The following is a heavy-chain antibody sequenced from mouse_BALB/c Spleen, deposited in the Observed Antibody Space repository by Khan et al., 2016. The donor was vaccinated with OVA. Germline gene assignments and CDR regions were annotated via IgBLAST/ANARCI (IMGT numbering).Heavy chain of an antibody. J-gene: IGHJ2*01. CDR1: GFSLTSNG. V-gene: IGHV2-3*01. Sequence: QVQLKESGPGLVAPSQSLSITCTVSGFSLTSNGVSWVRQPPGKGLEWLGVIWGDGSINYHSVLKSRLGISNDNSKSQVFLKLNSLQTDDTATYYFAERRVCYFDYGGQGTTLTVSS. CDR3: AERRVCYFDY. CDR2: IWGDGSI.